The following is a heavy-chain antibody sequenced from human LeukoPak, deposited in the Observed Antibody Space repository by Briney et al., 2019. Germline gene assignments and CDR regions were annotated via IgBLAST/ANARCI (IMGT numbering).Heavy chain of an antibody. CDR3: ASDISNEGFDF. CDR2: ISNIGSTT. Sequence: PGGSLTLSCAASGLTLSNYYRSWISQAPGKGLEWVSYISNIGSTTHHADSVKGRFTISSDNAKNSLYLQMNSLRAEDTAVYYCASDISNEGFDFWGQGTLVTVSS. D-gene: IGHD3-3*02. V-gene: IGHV3-11*04. CDR1: GLTLSNYY. J-gene: IGHJ4*02.